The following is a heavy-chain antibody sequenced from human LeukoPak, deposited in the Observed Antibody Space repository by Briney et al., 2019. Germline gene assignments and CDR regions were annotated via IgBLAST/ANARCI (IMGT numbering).Heavy chain of an antibody. CDR1: GYSFTGNY. V-gene: IGHV1-2*04. CDR3: ARGVQAVNSFDY. CDR2: INPNSGGT. Sequence: ASVRVSCKASGYSFTGNYIHWVRQAPGQGFEWMGWINPNSGGTNYAQKFQGWVTMTRDTSISTAYMELSRLRSDDTAVYYCARGVQAVNSFDYWGQGTLVTVSS. D-gene: IGHD4-17*01. J-gene: IGHJ4*02.